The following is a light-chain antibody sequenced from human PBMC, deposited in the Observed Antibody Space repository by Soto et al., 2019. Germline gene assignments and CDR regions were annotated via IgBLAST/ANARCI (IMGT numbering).Light chain of an antibody. Sequence: EIVTTQSPATLSVSPGERATLSCRASQSVSSNLAWYQQKPGQAPRLLIYGASTRATGIPARFSGSGSGTEFTLTISSLQSEDFAVYYCQQYNNWPPLTFGQGTRLEI. J-gene: IGKJ5*01. V-gene: IGKV3-15*01. CDR2: GAS. CDR1: QSVSSN. CDR3: QQYNNWPPLT.